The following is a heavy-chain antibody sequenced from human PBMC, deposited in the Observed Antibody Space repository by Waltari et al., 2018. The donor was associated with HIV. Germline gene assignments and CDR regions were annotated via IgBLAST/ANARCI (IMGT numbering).Heavy chain of an antibody. CDR2: IKSGAEGGTT. D-gene: IGHD3-22*01. CDR1: GITFRNAW. Sequence: EVQLVESGGGLVKPGGSLRLSCAASGITFRNAWMSWVGQPPGKGLEWVGRIKSGAEGGTTDYAAAVKGRFTISRDDSKHTLYLQMDSLKTEDTAVYYCTTLWYSYDSTDYWGQGTLVTVSS. J-gene: IGHJ4*02. CDR3: TTLWYSYDSTDY. V-gene: IGHV3-15*01.